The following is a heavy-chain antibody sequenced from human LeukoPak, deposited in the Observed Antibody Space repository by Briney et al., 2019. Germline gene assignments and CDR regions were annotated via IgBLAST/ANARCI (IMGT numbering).Heavy chain of an antibody. D-gene: IGHD2-21*01. CDR3: ASEDSLIDAFDI. V-gene: IGHV3-21*01. J-gene: IGHJ3*02. CDR1: GFTFSSYS. Sequence: GGSLRLSCAASGFTFSSYSMNWIRQAPGKGLEWVSSISSSSSYIYYADSVKGRFTTSRDNAKNSLYLQMNSLRAEDTAVYYCASEDSLIDAFDIWGQGTIVTVSS. CDR2: ISSSSSYI.